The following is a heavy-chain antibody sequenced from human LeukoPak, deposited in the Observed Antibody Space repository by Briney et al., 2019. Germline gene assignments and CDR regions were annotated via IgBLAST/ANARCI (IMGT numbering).Heavy chain of an antibody. CDR3: ERVPVAYCGGDCSSDY. V-gene: IGHV4-38-2*01. J-gene: IGHJ4*02. CDR1: GYSISSGYY. D-gene: IGHD2-21*02. CDR2: IYYSGST. Sequence: PSETLSLTCAVSGYSISSGYYWGWIRPPPGKGLEWIGSIYYSGSTYYNPSLKSRVTISVDTSKNQFSLKLSSVTAADTAVYYCERVPVAYCGGDCSSDYWGQGTLVTVSS.